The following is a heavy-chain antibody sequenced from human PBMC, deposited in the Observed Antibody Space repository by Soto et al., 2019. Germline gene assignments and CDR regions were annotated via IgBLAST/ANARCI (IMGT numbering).Heavy chain of an antibody. CDR3: ARNGDSSDYRGWFDP. V-gene: IGHV3-66*01. Sequence: DVQLVESGGGLVQPGGSPRLSCAASGFTVSSNYMSWVRQAPGKGLEWVSVIYSGGTTYYADSVKGRFTISRDNSKNTLYLQMNSLRAEDTAVYYCARNGDSSDYRGWFDPWGQGTLVTVSS. CDR2: IYSGGTT. CDR1: GFTVSSNY. J-gene: IGHJ5*02. D-gene: IGHD3-22*01.